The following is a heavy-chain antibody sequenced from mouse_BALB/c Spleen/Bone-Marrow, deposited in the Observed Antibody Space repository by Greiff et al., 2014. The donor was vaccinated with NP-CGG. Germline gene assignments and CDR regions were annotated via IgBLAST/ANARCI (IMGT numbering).Heavy chain of an antibody. CDR2: ISYSGST. CDR1: GYSITSDYA. J-gene: IGHJ1*01. V-gene: IGHV3-2*02. Sequence: EVMLVESGPGLVKPSQSLSLTCTVTGYSITSDYAWNWIRQFPGNKLEWMGYISYSGSTSYNPSLKSRISITRDTSKNQFFLQLNSVTTEDTATYYCARWDWYFDVWGAGTTVTVSS. CDR3: ARWDWYFDV.